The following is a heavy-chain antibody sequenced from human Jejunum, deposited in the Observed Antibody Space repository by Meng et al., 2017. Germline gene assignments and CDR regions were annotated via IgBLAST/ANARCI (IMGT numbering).Heavy chain of an antibody. CDR1: GYTFASYD. V-gene: IGHV1-8*01. CDR3: AREVWDTVTSNWYFDL. CDR2: MNPNSGNT. J-gene: IGHJ2*01. D-gene: IGHD4-17*01. Sequence: ASVKVSCKASGYTFASYDINWVRQAAGQGLEWMGWMNPNSGNTGYAQKFQGRVTMTRNTSTTTAYMELNSLRPGDTAMYYCAREVWDTVTSNWYFDLWGRGTLVTVSS.